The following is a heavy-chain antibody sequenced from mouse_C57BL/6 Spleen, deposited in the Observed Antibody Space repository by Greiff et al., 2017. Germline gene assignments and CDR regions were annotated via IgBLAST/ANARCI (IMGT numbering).Heavy chain of an antibody. V-gene: IGHV1-72*01. Sequence: QVQLQQPGAELVKPGASVKLSCKASGYTFTSYWMHWVKQRPGRGLEWIGRIEPNSGGTKYNEKFKSKATLTVDKPSSTAYMQLSSLTSEDSAVYYCARGVITTPQRGFDYWGQGTTLTVSS. CDR1: GYTFTSYW. CDR2: IEPNSGGT. J-gene: IGHJ2*01. CDR3: ARGVITTPQRGFDY. D-gene: IGHD1-1*01.